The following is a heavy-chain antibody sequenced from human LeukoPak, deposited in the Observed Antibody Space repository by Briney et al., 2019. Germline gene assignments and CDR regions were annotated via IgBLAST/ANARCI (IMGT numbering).Heavy chain of an antibody. CDR3: ARTLLPAASNNWFDP. CDR1: GGSISSYY. Sequence: SSETLSFTCTVSGGSISSYYWSWIRQPAGKGLEWIGRIYTSGSTNYNPSLKSRVTISVDTSKNQFSLKLSSVTAADTAVYYCARTLLPAASNNWFDPWGQGTLVTVSS. J-gene: IGHJ5*02. V-gene: IGHV4-4*07. CDR2: IYTSGST. D-gene: IGHD2-2*01.